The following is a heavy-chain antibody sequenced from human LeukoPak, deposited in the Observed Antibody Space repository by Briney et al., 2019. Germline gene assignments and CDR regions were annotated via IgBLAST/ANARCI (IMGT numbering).Heavy chain of an antibody. V-gene: IGHV4-34*01. D-gene: IGHD3-10*01. J-gene: IGHJ4*02. CDR1: GGSFSGYY. Sequence: SETLSLTCAVYGGSFSGYYWSWIRQPPGKGLEWIGSIYYSGSTYYNPSLKSRVTISVDTSKNQFSLKLSSVTAADTAVYYCASVVRGVIISTVYYFDYWGQGTLVTVSS. CDR2: IYYSGST. CDR3: ASVVRGVIISTVYYFDY.